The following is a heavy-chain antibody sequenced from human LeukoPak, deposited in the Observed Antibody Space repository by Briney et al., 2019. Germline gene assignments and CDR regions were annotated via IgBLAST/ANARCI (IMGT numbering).Heavy chain of an antibody. Sequence: ASVKVSCKASGYTFTGYDINWVRQATGQGLEWMGWMNPNSGNTGYAQKCQGRVTITRNTSISTAYMELSSLRSEDTAVYYCARGWTDFDYWGQGTLVTVSS. CDR3: ARGWTDFDY. J-gene: IGHJ4*02. D-gene: IGHD3/OR15-3a*01. CDR2: MNPNSGNT. V-gene: IGHV1-8*03. CDR1: GYTFTGYD.